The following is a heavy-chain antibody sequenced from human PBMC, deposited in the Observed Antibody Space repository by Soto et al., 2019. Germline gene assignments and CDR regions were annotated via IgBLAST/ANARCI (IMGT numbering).Heavy chain of an antibody. J-gene: IGHJ5*02. V-gene: IGHV4-30-4*01. D-gene: IGHD6-13*01. CDR2: IYHSGSS. CDR1: GGSISGSDYY. CDR3: ARDVAAAGSYAWFDP. Sequence: PSETLSLTCTVSGGSISGSDYYWTWIRQPPGKGLEWIGYIYHSGSSYYNPSLKSRVIISVDTSKNEFSLRVSSVTAADTAVYYCARDVAAAGSYAWFDPWGQGALVTVSS.